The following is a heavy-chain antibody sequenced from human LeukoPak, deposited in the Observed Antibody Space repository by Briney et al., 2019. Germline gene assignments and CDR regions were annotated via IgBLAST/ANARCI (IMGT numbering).Heavy chain of an antibody. Sequence: SETLSLTCAVYGGSFSGYYWSWIRQPPGKGLEWIGEINHSGSTNYNPSLKSRVTISVDTSKNQFSLKLSSVTAADTAVYYCARQGYYGSGYYYMDVWGKGTTVTISS. J-gene: IGHJ6*03. CDR2: INHSGST. CDR1: GGSFSGYY. CDR3: ARQGYYGSGYYYMDV. D-gene: IGHD3-10*01. V-gene: IGHV4-34*01.